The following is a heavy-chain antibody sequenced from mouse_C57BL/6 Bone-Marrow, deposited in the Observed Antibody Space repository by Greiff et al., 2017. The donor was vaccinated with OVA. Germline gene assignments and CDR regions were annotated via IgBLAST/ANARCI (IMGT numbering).Heavy chain of an antibody. CDR1: GFTFSSYA. Sequence: EVQLVESGGGLVKPGGSLKLSCAASGFTFSSYAMSWVRQTPEKRLEWVATISDGGSYTYYPDNVKGRFTISRDNAKNNLYLQMSHLKSEDTAMYYCARVDGYSAWFAYWGQGTLVTVSA. D-gene: IGHD2-3*01. J-gene: IGHJ3*01. V-gene: IGHV5-4*01. CDR3: ARVDGYSAWFAY. CDR2: ISDGGSYT.